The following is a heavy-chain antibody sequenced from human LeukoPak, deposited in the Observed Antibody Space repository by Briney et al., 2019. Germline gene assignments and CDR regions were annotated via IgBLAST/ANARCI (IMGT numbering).Heavy chain of an antibody. CDR2: IKQDGSEK. Sequence: PGGSLRLSCAASGFTFSNYWMSWVRQAPGKGLEWVAYIKQDGSEKYYVDSVKGRFTISRDNAKNSLYLQMNSLRAEDTAVYYCARDPSSAAYSYGYFDYWGQGALVTVSS. V-gene: IGHV3-7*01. J-gene: IGHJ4*02. CDR1: GFTFSNYW. D-gene: IGHD5-18*01. CDR3: ARDPSSAAYSYGYFDY.